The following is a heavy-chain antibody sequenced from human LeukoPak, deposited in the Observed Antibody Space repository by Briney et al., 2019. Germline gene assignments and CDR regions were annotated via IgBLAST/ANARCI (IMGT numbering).Heavy chain of an antibody. CDR3: ARYRRDYVWGSYRAFDY. V-gene: IGHV4-59*01. J-gene: IGHJ4*02. Sequence: SETLSLTRTVSGGSISSYYWSWIRQPPGKGLEWIGYIYYSGSTNYNPSLKSRVTISVDTSKNQFSLKLSSVTAADTAVYYCARYRRDYVWGSYRAFDYWGQGTLVTVSS. D-gene: IGHD3-16*02. CDR1: GGSISSYY. CDR2: IYYSGST.